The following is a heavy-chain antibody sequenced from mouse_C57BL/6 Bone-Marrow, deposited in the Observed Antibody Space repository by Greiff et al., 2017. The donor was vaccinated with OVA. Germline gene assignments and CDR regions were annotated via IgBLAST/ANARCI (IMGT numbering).Heavy chain of an antibody. Sequence: VQLKESGPGLAKPSQTLSLTCSVTGYSITSDYWNWIRTFPGNKLEYMGYISYSGSTYYNPSLKSRISITRDTSKNQYYLQLNSVTTEDTATYYCARSGLLWYPYFDYWGQGTTLTVSS. CDR1: GYSITSDY. D-gene: IGHD2-1*01. CDR2: ISYSGST. V-gene: IGHV3-8*01. CDR3: ARSGLLWYPYFDY. J-gene: IGHJ2*01.